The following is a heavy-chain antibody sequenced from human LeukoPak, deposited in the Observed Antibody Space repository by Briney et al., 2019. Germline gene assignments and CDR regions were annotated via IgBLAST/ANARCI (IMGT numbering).Heavy chain of an antibody. CDR2: IANDGKDK. V-gene: IGHV3-30*14. Sequence: GGSLRLSCAASEFTFSRYAMHWVRQAPGKGLEWVAVIANDGKDKQYADSVKGRFTISRDNSKNTLYLQMNSLRAEDTAVYYCARVKVAVAGIGWFDPWGQGSLVTVSS. CDR3: ARVKVAVAGIGWFDP. D-gene: IGHD6-13*01. J-gene: IGHJ5*02. CDR1: EFTFSRYA.